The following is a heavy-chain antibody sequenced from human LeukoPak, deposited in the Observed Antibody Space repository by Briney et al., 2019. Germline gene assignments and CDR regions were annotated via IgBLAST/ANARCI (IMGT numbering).Heavy chain of an antibody. J-gene: IGHJ4*02. Sequence: SETLSLTCTVSGGPISSGSYYWSWIRQPAGKGLEWIGRIYTSGSTNYNPSLKSRVTISVDTSKNQFSLKLSSVTAADTAVYYCASAGYSYGHSFDYWGQGTLVTVSS. D-gene: IGHD5-18*01. CDR2: IYTSGST. V-gene: IGHV4-61*02. CDR1: GGPISSGSYY. CDR3: ASAGYSYGHSFDY.